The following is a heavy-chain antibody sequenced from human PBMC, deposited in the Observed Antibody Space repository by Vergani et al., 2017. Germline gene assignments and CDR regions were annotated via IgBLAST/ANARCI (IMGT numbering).Heavy chain of an antibody. D-gene: IGHD2-21*02. CDR3: ARDNKMVTTVDY. CDR1: GFTFSSYA. Sequence: EVQLVESGGGLVQPGGSLRLSCAASGFTFSSYAMHWVRQAPGKGLEWVSAISGSGGSTYYADSVTGRFTISRDNAKNSLYLQMNSLRAEDTAVYYCARDNKMVTTVDYWGQGTLVTVSS. J-gene: IGHJ4*02. CDR2: ISGSGGST. V-gene: IGHV3-23*04.